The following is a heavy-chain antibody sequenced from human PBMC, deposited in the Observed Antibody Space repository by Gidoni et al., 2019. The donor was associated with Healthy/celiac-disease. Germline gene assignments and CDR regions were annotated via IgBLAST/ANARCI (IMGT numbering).Heavy chain of an antibody. D-gene: IGHD3-3*01. CDR2: MNPNSGNT. CDR3: ARWGFGVVITPGYYYGMDV. Sequence: QVQLVQSGAEVKKPGASVKVSCKASGYTFTSYDINWVRQATGQGLEWMGWMNPNSGNTGYAQKFQGRVTMTRNTPISTAYMELSSLRSEDTAVYYCARWGFGVVITPGYYYGMDVWGQGTTVTVSS. CDR1: GYTFTSYD. V-gene: IGHV1-8*01. J-gene: IGHJ6*02.